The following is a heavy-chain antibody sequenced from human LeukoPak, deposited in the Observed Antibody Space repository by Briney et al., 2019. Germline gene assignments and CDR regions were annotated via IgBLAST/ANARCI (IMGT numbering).Heavy chain of an antibody. V-gene: IGHV5-51*01. CDR1: GYSFTSYW. CDR2: IYPGGSDT. D-gene: IGHD2-21*02. J-gene: IGHJ1*01. Sequence: GESLKISCKGSGYSFTSYWIGWVRQMPGKGLEWMGIIYPGGSDTRYSPSFQGQVTISADKSISTAYLQWSSLKASDTAMYYCARLGGGDSPDQYFQHWGQGTLVTVSS. CDR3: ARLGGGDSPDQYFQH.